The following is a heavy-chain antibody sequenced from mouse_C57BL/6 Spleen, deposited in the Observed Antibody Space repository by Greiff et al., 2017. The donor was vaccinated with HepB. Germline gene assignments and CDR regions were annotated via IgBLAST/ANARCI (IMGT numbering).Heavy chain of an antibody. V-gene: IGHV5-12*01. CDR1: GFTFSDYY. CDR3: ARRGKAQPAFAY. Sequence: EVQLVESGGGLVQPGGSLKLSCAASGFTFSDYYMYWVRQTPEKRLEWVAYISNGGGSTYYPDTVKGRFTISRDNAKNTLYLQMSRLKSEDTAMYYCARRGKAQPAFAYWGQGTLVTVSA. J-gene: IGHJ3*01. CDR2: ISNGGGST. D-gene: IGHD2-1*01.